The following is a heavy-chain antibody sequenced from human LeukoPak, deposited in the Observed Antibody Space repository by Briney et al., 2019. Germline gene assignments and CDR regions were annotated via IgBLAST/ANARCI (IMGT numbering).Heavy chain of an antibody. D-gene: IGHD3-22*01. Sequence: GGSLRLSCAASGFTFSDYTMNWVRQAPGKGLEWVSSICSVTTYIYYADSVKGRFTISRDNAKNSLSLQMNSLRAEDTAVYYCAKTGSVGMIANSLDYWGQGTLVTVSS. CDR2: ICSVTTYI. CDR3: AKTGSVGMIANSLDY. V-gene: IGHV3-21*04. CDR1: GFTFSDYT. J-gene: IGHJ4*02.